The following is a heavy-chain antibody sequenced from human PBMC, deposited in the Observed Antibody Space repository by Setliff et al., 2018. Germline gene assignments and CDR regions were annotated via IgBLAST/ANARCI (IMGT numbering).Heavy chain of an antibody. CDR2: INHSGTT. V-gene: IGHV4-34*09. CDR1: GGTFSDYY. D-gene: IGHD3-10*01. CDR3: ARTSTYVLGSGSYWDRWFDP. J-gene: IGHJ5*02. Sequence: PSETLSLTCTAYGGTFSDYYWTWIRQPPGKGLEWIGEINHSGTTNYNPSLKSRLEMSVDTSKREFALRLSSVTAADTAVYYCARTSTYVLGSGSYWDRWFDPWSQGTLVTVSS.